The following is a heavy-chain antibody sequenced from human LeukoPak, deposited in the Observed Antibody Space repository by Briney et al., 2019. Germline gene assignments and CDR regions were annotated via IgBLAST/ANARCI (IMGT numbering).Heavy chain of an antibody. CDR2: IYHSGST. V-gene: IGHV4-30-2*01. J-gene: IGHJ4*02. D-gene: IGHD1-14*01. CDR3: ARQTVDPCFDY. Sequence: PSQTLSLTCTVSGGSISSGGYYWSWIRQPAGKGLEWIGYIYHSGSTYYNPSLKSRVTISVDKSKNQFSLKLSSVTAADTAVYYCARQTVDPCFDYWGQGTLVTVSS. CDR1: GGSISSGGYY.